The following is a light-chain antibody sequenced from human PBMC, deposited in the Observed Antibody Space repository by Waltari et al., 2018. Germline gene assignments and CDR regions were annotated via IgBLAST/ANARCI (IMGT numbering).Light chain of an antibody. CDR3: QSTDSTTTYRV. Sequence: SYELTQPPSVSVSPGQTATITCSGDALPKQYAYWYQQKPGQAPVVLIYKDTERPSGLPERFSGATAGTTVTLTISGVQAEDEADYYCQSTDSTTTYRVFGSGTKVTVL. J-gene: IGLJ1*01. V-gene: IGLV3-25*03. CDR2: KDT. CDR1: ALPKQY.